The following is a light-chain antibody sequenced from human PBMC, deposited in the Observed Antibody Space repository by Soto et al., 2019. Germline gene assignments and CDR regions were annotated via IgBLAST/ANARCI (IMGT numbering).Light chain of an antibody. CDR3: SSYSISTAYL. CDR1: SSDVGGYDY. J-gene: IGLJ1*01. V-gene: IGLV2-14*01. CDR2: EVN. Sequence: QSALTQPASVSGSPGQSITISCTGTSSDVGGYDYVSWYQLHPGKAPKLMVFEVNNRPSGVSYRFSGSKSGNTASLTISGLQAEEEADYFCSSYSISTAYLFGTGTKLTVL.